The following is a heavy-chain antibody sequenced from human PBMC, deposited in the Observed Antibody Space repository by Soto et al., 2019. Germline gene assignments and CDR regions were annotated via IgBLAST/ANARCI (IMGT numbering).Heavy chain of an antibody. CDR2: INPNGGGT. V-gene: IGHV1-46*01. CDR1: GYTFSSYY. Sequence: QVQLVKAGSEVTKPGASVKVSCRASGYTFSSYYIHWVRQAPGQGLEWVGVINPNGGGTRYAQKCQRRVTQHKDTSTSKDYLDLSRLRSDHTAVFYYARDLASETGTTYWGQGTLVTVSS. CDR3: ARDLASETGTTY. D-gene: IGHD1-1*01. J-gene: IGHJ4*02.